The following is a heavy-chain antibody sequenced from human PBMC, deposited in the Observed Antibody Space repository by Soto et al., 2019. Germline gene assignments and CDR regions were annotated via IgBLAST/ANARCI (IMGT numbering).Heavy chain of an antibody. CDR3: ARDILGPNYYGMDV. CDR1: GFTFSSYS. CDR2: ISSSSSYI. J-gene: IGHJ6*02. D-gene: IGHD1-26*01. Sequence: NPGGSLRLSCAASGFTFSSYSMNWVRQAPGKGLEWVSSISSSSSYIYYADSVKGRFTISRDNAKNSLYLQMNSLRAEDTAVYYCARDILGPNYYGMDVWGQGTTVTVSS. V-gene: IGHV3-21*01.